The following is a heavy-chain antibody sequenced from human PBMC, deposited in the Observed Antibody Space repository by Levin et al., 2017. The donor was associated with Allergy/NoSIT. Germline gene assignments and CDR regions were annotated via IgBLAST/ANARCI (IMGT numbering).Heavy chain of an antibody. CDR1: GYTFTSYD. V-gene: IGHV1-8*01. CDR2: MNPNSGNT. J-gene: IGHJ4*02. Sequence: PMASVKVSCKASGYTFTSYDINWVRQATGQGLEWMGWMNPNSGNTGYTQKFQGRVTMTRNTSISTAYMELSSLRSGDTAVYYCARGYRGYDDFHYWSQGTLVTVSS. D-gene: IGHD5-12*01. CDR3: ARGYRGYDDFHY.